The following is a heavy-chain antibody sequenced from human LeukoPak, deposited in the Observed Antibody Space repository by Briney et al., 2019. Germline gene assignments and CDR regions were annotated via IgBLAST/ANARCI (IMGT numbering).Heavy chain of an antibody. Sequence: PGGTLRLSCAASGFTFSNHGMNWVRQAPGKGLEWLSGISPRGGGTYYADSVKGRFTISRDNAKNTLYLQMNSLRAEDTAVYYCAREPIVGVHFDYWGQGTLVTVSS. CDR1: GFTFSNHG. V-gene: IGHV3-23*01. J-gene: IGHJ4*02. CDR3: AREPIVGVHFDY. CDR2: ISPRGGGT. D-gene: IGHD1-26*01.